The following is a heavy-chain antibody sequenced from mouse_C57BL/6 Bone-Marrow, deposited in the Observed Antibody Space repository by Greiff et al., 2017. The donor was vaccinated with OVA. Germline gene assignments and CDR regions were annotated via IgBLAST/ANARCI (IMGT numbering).Heavy chain of an antibody. CDR3: ARERIYYDCYYAMDY. CDR1: GYTFTSYW. CDR2: IYPGSGST. D-gene: IGHD2-4*01. Sequence: QVQLQQPGAELVKPGASVKMSCKASGYTFTSYWITWVKQRPGQGLEWIGDIYPGSGSTNYNEKFKSKATLTVDTSSSTAYMQLSSLTSEDSAVYYCARERIYYDCYYAMDYWGQGTSVTVSS. J-gene: IGHJ4*01. V-gene: IGHV1-55*01.